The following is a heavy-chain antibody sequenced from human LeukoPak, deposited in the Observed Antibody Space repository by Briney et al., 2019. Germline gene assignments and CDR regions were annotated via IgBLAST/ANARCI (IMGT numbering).Heavy chain of an antibody. CDR1: GYTFTSYY. D-gene: IGHD3-10*01. J-gene: IGHJ5*02. Sequence: ASVKVSCKASGYTFTSYYMHWVRQAPGQGLEWMGIINPSGGSTSYAQKFQGRVTMTRDTSTSTVYMELSSLRSEDTAVYYCARERLGSLLWFGEFNHNWFDPWGQGTLVTVSS. CDR2: INPSGGST. V-gene: IGHV1-46*01. CDR3: ARERLGSLLWFGEFNHNWFDP.